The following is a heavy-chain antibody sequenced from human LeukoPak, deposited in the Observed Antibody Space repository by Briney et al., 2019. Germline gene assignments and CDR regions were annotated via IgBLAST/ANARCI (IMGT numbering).Heavy chain of an antibody. Sequence: GGSLRLSCAASGFTFSSYSMNWVRQAPGKGLEWVSSISSSSSYIYYADSVKGRFTISSDNAKNSLYLQMNSLRAEDTAVYYCASDSGSLRGEFDYWGQGTLVTVSS. CDR2: ISSSSSYI. J-gene: IGHJ4*02. D-gene: IGHD1-26*01. CDR3: ASDSGSLRGEFDY. V-gene: IGHV3-21*01. CDR1: GFTFSSYS.